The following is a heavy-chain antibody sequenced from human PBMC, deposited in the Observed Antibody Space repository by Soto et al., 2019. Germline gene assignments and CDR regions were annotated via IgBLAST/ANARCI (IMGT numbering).Heavy chain of an antibody. V-gene: IGHV4-31*03. CDR1: GGSISSGGYY. D-gene: IGHD3-22*01. CDR3: ARGAVYYDSSGYFSY. J-gene: IGHJ4*02. Sequence: QVQLQESGPGLVKPSQTLSLTCTASGGSISSGGYYWSWIRQHPGKGLEWIGYIYYIGSTYYNPSLKSRVTISVDTSKNQFSLKLSSVTAADTAVYYCARGAVYYDSSGYFSYWGQGTLVTVSS. CDR2: IYYIGST.